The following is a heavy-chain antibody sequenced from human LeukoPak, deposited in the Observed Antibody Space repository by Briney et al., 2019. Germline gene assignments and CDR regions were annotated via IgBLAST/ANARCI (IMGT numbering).Heavy chain of an antibody. Sequence: PGGSLRLSCAASGFTFSSYWMSWVRQAPGKGLEWVANIKQDGSEKYYVDSVKGRFTISRDNAKNSLYLQMNSLRAEDTAVYYCARGDHDYSNYGGYYYYYMDVWGKGTTVTVSS. D-gene: IGHD4-11*01. CDR1: GFTFSSYW. V-gene: IGHV3-7*01. J-gene: IGHJ6*03. CDR3: ARGDHDYSNYGGYYYYYMDV. CDR2: IKQDGSEK.